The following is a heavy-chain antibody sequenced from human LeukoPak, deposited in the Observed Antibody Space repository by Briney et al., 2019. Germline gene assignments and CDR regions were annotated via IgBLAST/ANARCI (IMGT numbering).Heavy chain of an antibody. D-gene: IGHD7-27*01. CDR3: AKQTNWGYQVPDF. CDR2: VDTYNGAT. Sequence: GASVKVSCKASGYSFTDYFIFWVRQAPGQGLDWMGRVDTYNGATKFAQKFQGRVTITRDTSTNTAFMELSSLRFDDTAIYYCAKQTNWGYQVPDFWGQGTLVTVSS. V-gene: IGHV1-2*02. CDR1: GYSFTDYF. J-gene: IGHJ4*02.